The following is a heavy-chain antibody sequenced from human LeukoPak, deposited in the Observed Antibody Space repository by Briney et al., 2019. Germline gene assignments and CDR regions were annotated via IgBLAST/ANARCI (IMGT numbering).Heavy chain of an antibody. CDR3: ARAKGLAAAGTRVEAFDI. CDR2: IYYSGST. Sequence: PSETLSLTCTVSGGSISSSYYWGWIRQPPGKGLEWIGSIYYSGSTYYNPSLKSRVTMPVDTSNNQFSLKLSSVTAADTAVYYCARAKGLAAAGTRVEAFDIWGQGTMVTVSS. D-gene: IGHD6-13*01. J-gene: IGHJ3*02. CDR1: GGSISSSYY. V-gene: IGHV4-39*01.